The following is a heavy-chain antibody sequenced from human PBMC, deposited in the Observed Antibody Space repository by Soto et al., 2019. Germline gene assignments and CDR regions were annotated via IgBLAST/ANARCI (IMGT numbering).Heavy chain of an antibody. CDR1: GFTFRSYG. CDR2: ISYDGSNK. V-gene: IGHV3-30*03. J-gene: IGHJ4*02. CDR3: ARGGTLWWLRFQGGLPNFDY. D-gene: IGHD5-12*01. Sequence: ESGGGVVQPGRSLRLSCAASGFTFRSYGMHWVRQAPAKGLEWVAVISYDGSNKYYADSVKGRFTISRDNSKNTLYLQMNSLRAEDTAVYYCARGGTLWWLRFQGGLPNFDYWGQGTLVTVSS.